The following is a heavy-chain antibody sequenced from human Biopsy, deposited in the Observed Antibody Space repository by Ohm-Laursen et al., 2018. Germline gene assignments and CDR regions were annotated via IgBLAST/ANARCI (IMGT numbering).Heavy chain of an antibody. CDR2: MNPDSGNT. CDR3: ARADPPLFYYGSGSSNWFDP. J-gene: IGHJ5*02. V-gene: IGHV1-8*01. Sequence: GASVTVSCKTSGYAFTSYEINWVRQATGQGLEWMGWMNPDSGNTGYAQNFQGRVTMTRNTSISTAYMELSSLRSEDTAVYFCARADPPLFYYGSGSSNWFDPWGQGTLVTVSS. CDR1: GYAFTSYE. D-gene: IGHD3-10*01.